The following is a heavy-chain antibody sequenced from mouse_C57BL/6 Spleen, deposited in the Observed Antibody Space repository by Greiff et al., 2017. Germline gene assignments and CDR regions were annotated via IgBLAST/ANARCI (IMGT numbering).Heavy chain of an antibody. V-gene: IGHV14-4*01. CDR3: TTWTTVVATRAMDY. J-gene: IGHJ4*01. D-gene: IGHD1-1*01. CDR1: GFNIKDDY. CDR2: IDPENGDT. Sequence: VQLQQSGAELVRPGASVKLSCTASGFNIKDDYMHWVKQRPEQGLEWIGWIDPENGDTEYASKFQGKATITADTSSNTAYLQLSSLTSEDTAVYYCTTWTTVVATRAMDYWGQGTSVTVSS.